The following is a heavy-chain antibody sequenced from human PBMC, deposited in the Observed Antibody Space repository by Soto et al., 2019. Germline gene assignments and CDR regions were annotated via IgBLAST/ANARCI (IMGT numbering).Heavy chain of an antibody. CDR3: APRQFFHEPPYYFYGMDV. J-gene: IGHJ6*02. CDR2: IYWDDDR. D-gene: IGHD6-19*01. CDR1: GFSLNTKGVG. Sequence: QITLRESGPTLVKPTQTLTLTCTLSGFSLNTKGVGVGWIRQPPGKALEWLALIYWDDDRRYSSSLKSRLTITKDTSKNQVVLTMTNMDPVDTATYYCAPRQFFHEPPYYFYGMDVWGQGTTVTVSS. V-gene: IGHV2-5*02.